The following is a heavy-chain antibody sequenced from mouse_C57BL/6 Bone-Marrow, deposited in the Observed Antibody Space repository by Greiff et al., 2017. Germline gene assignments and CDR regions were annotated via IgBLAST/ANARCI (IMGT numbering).Heavy chain of an antibody. D-gene: IGHD2-4*01. CDR3: TRYDYDETPYAMDY. V-gene: IGHV1-15*01. J-gene: IGHJ4*01. CDR2: IDPETGGT. Sequence: QVQLKESGAELVRPGASVTLSCKASGYTFTDYEMHWVKQTPVHSLEWIGAIDPETGGTAYNQKFKGKARLTADKSSSTAYMELRSLTSEDSAVYYCTRYDYDETPYAMDYWGQGTSVTVSS. CDR1: GYTFTDYE.